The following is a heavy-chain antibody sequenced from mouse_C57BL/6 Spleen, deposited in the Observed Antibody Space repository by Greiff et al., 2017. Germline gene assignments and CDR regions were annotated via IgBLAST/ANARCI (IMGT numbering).Heavy chain of an antibody. Sequence: DVMLVESGEGLVKPGGSLKLSCAASGFTFSSYAMSWVRQTPETRLEWVAYISSGGDYIYYADTVKGRFTISRDNARNTLYLQMSSLKSEDTAMYYCTREGNWDWFAYWGQGTLVTVSA. D-gene: IGHD4-1*01. CDR2: ISSGGDYI. V-gene: IGHV5-9-1*02. CDR1: GFTFSSYA. CDR3: TREGNWDWFAY. J-gene: IGHJ3*01.